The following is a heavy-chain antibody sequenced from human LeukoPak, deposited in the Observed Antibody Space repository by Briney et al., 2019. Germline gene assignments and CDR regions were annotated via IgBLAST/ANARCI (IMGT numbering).Heavy chain of an antibody. V-gene: IGHV4-4*02. D-gene: IGHD1-26*01. CDR3: ASSSGSSDYYYYMDV. CDR1: GGSISSSNW. CDR2: IYHSGST. J-gene: IGHJ6*03. Sequence: PSETLSLTCAVSGGSISSSNWWSWVRQPPGKGLEWIGEIYHSGSTNYNPSLKSRVTISVDKSKNQFSLKLSSVTAADTAVYYCASSSGSSDYYYYMDVWGKGTTVTVSS.